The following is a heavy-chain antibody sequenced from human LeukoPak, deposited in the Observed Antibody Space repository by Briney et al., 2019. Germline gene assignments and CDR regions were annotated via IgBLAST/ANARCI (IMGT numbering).Heavy chain of an antibody. CDR1: GGSFSGYY. CDR2: INHSGST. V-gene: IGHV4-34*01. D-gene: IGHD3-10*01. Sequence: SETLSLTCAVYGGSFSGYYWSWIRQPPGKGLEWIGEINHSGSTNYNPSLKSRVTISVDTSKSQFSLKLSSVTAADTAVYYCARGLRFGAGFDYWGQGTLVTVSS. CDR3: ARGLRFGAGFDY. J-gene: IGHJ4*02.